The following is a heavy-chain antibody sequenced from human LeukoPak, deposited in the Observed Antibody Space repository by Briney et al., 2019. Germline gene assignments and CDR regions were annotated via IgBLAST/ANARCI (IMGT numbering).Heavy chain of an antibody. CDR1: GFTFSSYG. V-gene: IGHV3-30*18. CDR3: AKDGDSSGWYVDY. D-gene: IGHD6-19*01. Sequence: PGRSLRLSCAASGFTFSSYGMHWVRQAPGKGLEWVAVISYDGSNKYYADSVKGRFTISRDNSKNTLYLQMNSLRAEDTAVYYCAKDGDSSGWYVDYWGQGTLVTVSS. J-gene: IGHJ4*02. CDR2: ISYDGSNK.